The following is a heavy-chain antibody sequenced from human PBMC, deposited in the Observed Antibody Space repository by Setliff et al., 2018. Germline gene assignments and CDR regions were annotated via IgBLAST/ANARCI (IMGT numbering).Heavy chain of an antibody. CDR1: VVSFKSHY. CDR3: TRGRSTGYNA. Sequence: SETLSLTCSVSVVSFKSHYWSWIRQSPGKGLEWIGYIFYNGATDYNPSFKSRVTMSVDASQNQFSLKLVSMTAADTAVYYCTRGRSTGYNAWGQGPLVTV. J-gene: IGHJ1*01. CDR2: IFYNGAT. D-gene: IGHD4-17*01. V-gene: IGHV4-59*11.